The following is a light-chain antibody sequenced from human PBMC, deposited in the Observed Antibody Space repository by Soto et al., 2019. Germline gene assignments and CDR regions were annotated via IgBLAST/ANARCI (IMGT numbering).Light chain of an antibody. Sequence: EIVMTHSPATLSFSPGERATLSFRAIHSVSSNLAWYQQKPGQPPRLLIYDASSRATAIPDRFSGGGSGTDFTLTISRLEPEDFAVYYCQQYSRYPLTFGRGTKVDIK. CDR3: QQYSRYPLT. CDR1: HSVSSN. J-gene: IGKJ4*01. V-gene: IGKV3-20*01. CDR2: DAS.